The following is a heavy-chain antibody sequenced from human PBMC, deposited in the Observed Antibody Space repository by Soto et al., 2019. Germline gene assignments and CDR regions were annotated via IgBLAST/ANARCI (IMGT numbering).Heavy chain of an antibody. CDR1: GGSISSGAFY. V-gene: IGHV4-31*03. D-gene: IGHD3-22*01. J-gene: IGHJ4*02. Sequence: SETLSLTCSVSGGSISSGAFYWSWSRQHPGKGLEWLGYIYYSGSVHYNPSLRSRITISVDTSKNQFSLRLYSVTAADTAVYYSATQHGYYYDNSGYYIDYWGQGTLVTVSS. CDR2: IYYSGSV. CDR3: ATQHGYYYDNSGYYIDY.